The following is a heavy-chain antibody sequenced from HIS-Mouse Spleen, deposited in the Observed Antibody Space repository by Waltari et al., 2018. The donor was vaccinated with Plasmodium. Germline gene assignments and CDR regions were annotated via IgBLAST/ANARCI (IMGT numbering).Heavy chain of an antibody. J-gene: IGHJ3*02. CDR1: GGSFSGYY. CDR3: ARGRYYGSGSYYAFDI. CDR2: INHSGST. Sequence: QVQLQQWGAGLLKPSETLSLTCAVYGGSFSGYYWSWIRQPPGKGLEWIGEINHSGSTNYNPSLKGRVTISVDTSKNQFSLKLSSVTAADTAVYYCARGRYYGSGSYYAFDIWGQGTMVTVSS. D-gene: IGHD3-10*01. V-gene: IGHV4-34*01.